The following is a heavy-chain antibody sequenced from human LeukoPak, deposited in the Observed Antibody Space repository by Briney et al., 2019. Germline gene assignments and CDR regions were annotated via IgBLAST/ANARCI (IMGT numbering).Heavy chain of an antibody. Sequence: SETLSLTCTVSGGSISSGDYYWSWIRQPPGKGLEWIGYIYYSGSTYYNPSLKSRVTISVDTSKNQFSLKLSSVTAADTAVYYCARGAYYYDSSGYYYPEYFDYRGQGTLVTVSS. CDR3: ARGAYYYDSSGYYYPEYFDY. CDR2: IYYSGST. V-gene: IGHV4-30-4*01. J-gene: IGHJ4*02. CDR1: GGSISSGDYY. D-gene: IGHD3-22*01.